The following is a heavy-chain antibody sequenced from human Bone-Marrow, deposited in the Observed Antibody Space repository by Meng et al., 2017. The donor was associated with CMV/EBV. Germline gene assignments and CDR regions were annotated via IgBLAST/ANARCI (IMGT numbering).Heavy chain of an antibody. Sequence: GESLKISCAASGFTFSRFVMNWVRQAPGKGLEWVSYISNSPTTIHYADSVKGRFTISRDNAKNSLYLQMNSLSAEDTAVYYCVRGISYYFSDGGQGDLVTVAS. CDR2: ISNSPTTI. CDR1: GFTFSRFV. D-gene: IGHD3-3*02. CDR3: VRGISYYFSD. J-gene: IGHJ4*01. V-gene: IGHV3-48*04.